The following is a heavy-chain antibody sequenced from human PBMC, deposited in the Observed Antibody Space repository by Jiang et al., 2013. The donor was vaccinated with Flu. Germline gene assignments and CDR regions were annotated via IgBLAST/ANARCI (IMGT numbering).Heavy chain of an antibody. CDR2: IKEDGSET. CDR3: TSTNVAAAGLF. D-gene: IGHD6-13*01. Sequence: QLVESGGGLVQPGGSLRLSCVGSGITLSAYWMTWVRQAPGKGLEWLANIKEDGSETYYVDSVKGRFTISRDNARNSLYLQLNSLTEEDTAIFYCTSTNVAAAGLFWGQGTLVTVSS. CDR1: GITLSAYW. V-gene: IGHV3-7*01. J-gene: IGHJ1*01.